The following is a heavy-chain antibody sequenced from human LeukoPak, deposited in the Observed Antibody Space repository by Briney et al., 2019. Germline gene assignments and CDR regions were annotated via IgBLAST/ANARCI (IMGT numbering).Heavy chain of an antibody. CDR2: INHSGST. CDR1: GGSFSGYY. CDR3: ARGLSPSPYYYYYMDV. Sequence: PSETLSLTCAVYGGSFSGYYWSWIRQPPGKGLEWIGEINHSGSTNYNPSLKSRVTISVDTSKNQFSLKLSSVTAADTAVYYCARGLSPSPYYYYYMDVWGKGTTVTVFS. J-gene: IGHJ6*03. V-gene: IGHV4-34*01. D-gene: IGHD2-2*01.